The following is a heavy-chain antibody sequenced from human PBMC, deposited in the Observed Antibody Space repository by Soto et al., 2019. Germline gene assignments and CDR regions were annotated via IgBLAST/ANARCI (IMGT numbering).Heavy chain of an antibody. CDR3: ARGWGRVFDH. Sequence: QEQLQQWGAGLLKPSETLSLTCAVYGGSFSGYYWSWIRQPPGKGLEWIGEITHSGRTNYNPSLKRRVTIAADTSMIQFSLKLSSVCAADTAVYYCARGWGRVFDHWGQGTLVNVSS. CDR2: ITHSGRT. J-gene: IGHJ4*02. V-gene: IGHV4-34*01. D-gene: IGHD7-27*01. CDR1: GGSFSGYY.